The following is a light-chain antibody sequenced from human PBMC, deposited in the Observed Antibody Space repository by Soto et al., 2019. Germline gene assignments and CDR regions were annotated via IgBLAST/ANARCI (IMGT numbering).Light chain of an antibody. CDR1: QSINNW. Sequence: DIQMTQSPSTLSASVGDRVTITCRASQSINNWLAWYQHKPGQAPKLLIYNAFSFKSGDPSSFTGSGSGTEFTLTISSLEPDDFATYYCQQYNSYSRTFGQGTKVEIK. V-gene: IGKV1-5*01. J-gene: IGKJ1*01. CDR3: QQYNSYSRT. CDR2: NAF.